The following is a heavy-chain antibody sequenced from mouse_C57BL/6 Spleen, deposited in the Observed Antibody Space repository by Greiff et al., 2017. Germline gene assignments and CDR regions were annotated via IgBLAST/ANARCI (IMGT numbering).Heavy chain of an antibody. J-gene: IGHJ3*01. Sequence: QVQLQQPGAELVKPGASVKLSCKASGYTFPSYWMHWVKQRPGQGLEWIGMIHPNSGSTNYNEKFKSKATLTVDKSSSTAYTQLSSLTSEDSAVYYCARSGYDYDGRFAYWGQGTLVTVSA. CDR3: ARSGYDYDGRFAY. CDR1: GYTFPSYW. CDR2: IHPNSGST. V-gene: IGHV1-64*01. D-gene: IGHD2-4*01.